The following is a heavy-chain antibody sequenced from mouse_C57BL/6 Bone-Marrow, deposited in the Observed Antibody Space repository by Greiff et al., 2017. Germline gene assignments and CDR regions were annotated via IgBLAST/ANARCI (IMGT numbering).Heavy chain of an antibody. CDR2: IYPGDGDT. CDR1: GYAFSSSW. J-gene: IGHJ2*01. V-gene: IGHV1-82*01. Sequence: QVQLQQSGPELVKPGASVKISCKASGYAFSSSWMNWVKQRPGKGLEWIGRIYPGDGDTNYNGKFKGKATLTADKSSSTAYMQLSSLTSEDSAVYCCAGRGSNLYDFDYWGQGTTLTVSS. D-gene: IGHD1-1*01. CDR3: AGRGSNLYDFDY.